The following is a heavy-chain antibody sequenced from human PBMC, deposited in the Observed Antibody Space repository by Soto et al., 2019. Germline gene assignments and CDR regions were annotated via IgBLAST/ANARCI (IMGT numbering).Heavy chain of an antibody. CDR3: ARQSCGGDCKWDSNWFDP. CDR1: GGSISSSSYY. Sequence: QLQLQESGPGLVKPSETLSLTCTVSGGSISSSSYYWGWIRQPPGKGLEWIGSIYYSGSTYYNPSLKSRVTISVDTSKNQFSLKLSSVTAADTAVYYCARQSCGGDCKWDSNWFDPWGQGTLVTVSS. V-gene: IGHV4-39*01. J-gene: IGHJ5*02. D-gene: IGHD2-21*02. CDR2: IYYSGST.